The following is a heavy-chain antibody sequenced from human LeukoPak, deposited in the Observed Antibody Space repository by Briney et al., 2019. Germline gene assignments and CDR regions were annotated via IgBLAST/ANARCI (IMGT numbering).Heavy chain of an antibody. CDR3: ARVYSYGLIADY. D-gene: IGHD5-18*01. J-gene: IGHJ4*02. V-gene: IGHV4-38-2*01. CDR1: GYSISSGYY. Sequence: SETLSLTCAVSGYSISSGYYWGWIRQPPGKGLEWIGSIYHSGSTYYNTSLKSRVTISVDPSKNQFSRKLSSVTAADTAVYYCARVYSYGLIADYWGQGTLVTVSS. CDR2: IYHSGST.